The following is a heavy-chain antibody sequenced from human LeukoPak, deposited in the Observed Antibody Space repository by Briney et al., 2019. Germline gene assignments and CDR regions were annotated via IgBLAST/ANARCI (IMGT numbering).Heavy chain of an antibody. CDR1: NGSFSGYY. V-gene: IGHV4-34*01. Sequence: SETLSLTCAVYNGSFSGYYWSWIRQTPGKGVEWVGEIKHSGSTNYNPSLKSRVTISVAKSKKQFSRKVKSVTAADTAVYYCAKDREPTSYYYGSGATMDVWGKGTTVTTSS. CDR3: AKDREPTSYYYGSGATMDV. CDR2: IKHSGST. J-gene: IGHJ6*04. D-gene: IGHD3-10*01.